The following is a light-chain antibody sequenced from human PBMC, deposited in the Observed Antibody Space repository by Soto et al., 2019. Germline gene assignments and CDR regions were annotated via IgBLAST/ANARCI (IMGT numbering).Light chain of an antibody. Sequence: DIQMTQSPSTLSASVGDRVTTTCRASQSISSWLAWYQQKPGKAPKLLIYKASSVESGVPSRFSGSGSGTEFTLTISSLQPDDFATYYCQQYNNYPWTFGQGTKVEIK. CDR2: KAS. V-gene: IGKV1-5*03. J-gene: IGKJ1*01. CDR1: QSISSW. CDR3: QQYNNYPWT.